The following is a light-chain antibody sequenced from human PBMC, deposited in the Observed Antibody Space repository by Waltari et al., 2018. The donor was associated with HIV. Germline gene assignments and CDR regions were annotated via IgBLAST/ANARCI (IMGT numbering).Light chain of an antibody. V-gene: IGKV1-39*01. J-gene: IGKJ3*01. Sequence: DIQMTQSPSSLSASVGDTITITCRASQSIANHLNWYQQKLGKVPKVLIYGASTLQSGAPSRFSGSGSGTHFTLTITNLQPEDFATYFCQQSDRYPLTFTPGTKVDVK. CDR1: QSIANH. CDR3: QQSDRYPLT. CDR2: GAS.